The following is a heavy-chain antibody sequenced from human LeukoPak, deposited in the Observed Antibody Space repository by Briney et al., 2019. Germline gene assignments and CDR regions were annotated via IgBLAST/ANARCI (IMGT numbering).Heavy chain of an antibody. CDR3: ARTPQDYGGNHPDL. J-gene: IGHJ2*01. V-gene: IGHV1-69*05. Sequence: SVKVSCKASGGTFSSYAISLVRQAPGQGLEWMGGIIPIFGTANYAQKFQGRVTITTDESTSTAYMELSSLRSEDTAVYYCARTPQDYGGNHPDLWGRGTLVTVSS. CDR2: IIPIFGTA. D-gene: IGHD4-23*01. CDR1: GGTFSSYA.